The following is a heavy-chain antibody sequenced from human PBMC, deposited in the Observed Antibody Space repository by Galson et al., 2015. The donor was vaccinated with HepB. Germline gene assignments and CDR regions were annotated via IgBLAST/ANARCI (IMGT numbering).Heavy chain of an antibody. CDR3: ARALGGDYDYVWGSYRAPE. V-gene: IGHV3-7*03. CDR2: IKQDGSEK. J-gene: IGHJ4*02. Sequence: SLRLSCAASGFTFSSYWMSWVRQAPGKGLEWVANIKQDGSEKYYVDSVKGRFTISRGNAKNSLYLQMNSLRAEDTAVYYCARALGGDYDYVWGSYRAPEWGQGTLVTVSS. CDR1: GFTFSSYW. D-gene: IGHD3-16*02.